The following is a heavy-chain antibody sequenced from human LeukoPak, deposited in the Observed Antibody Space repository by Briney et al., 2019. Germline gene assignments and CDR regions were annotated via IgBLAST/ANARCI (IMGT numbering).Heavy chain of an antibody. Sequence: PSETLSLTCTVSGYSFSSGYYWGWIRQPPGKGLEWIGSIYHSGSTYYNPSLKSRVTISVDTSKNQFSLKLSSVTAADTAVYYCARDGGLLWFGDPFDYWGQGTLVTVSS. CDR3: ARDGGLLWFGDPFDY. V-gene: IGHV4-38-2*02. J-gene: IGHJ4*02. CDR1: GYSFSSGYY. D-gene: IGHD3-10*01. CDR2: IYHSGST.